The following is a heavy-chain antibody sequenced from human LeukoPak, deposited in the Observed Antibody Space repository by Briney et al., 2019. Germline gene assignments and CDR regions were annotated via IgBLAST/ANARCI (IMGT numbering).Heavy chain of an antibody. V-gene: IGHV1-46*01. J-gene: IGHJ4*02. CDR2: INPSGGST. D-gene: IGHD4-17*01. CDR1: GYTFTSYY. CDR3: ARTFYGDYALDY. Sequence: ASVKVSRKASGYTFTSYYMHRVRQAPGQAPEWMGIINPSGGSTSYAQKFQGRVTMTRDTSTSTVYMELSSLRSEDTAVYYCARTFYGDYALDYWGQGTLVTVSS.